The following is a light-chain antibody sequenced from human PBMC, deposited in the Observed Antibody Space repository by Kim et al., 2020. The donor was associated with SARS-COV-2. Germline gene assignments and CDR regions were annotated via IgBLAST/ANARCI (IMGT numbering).Light chain of an antibody. CDR2: GAS. V-gene: IGKV3-20*01. CDR1: QSVSSSY. J-gene: IGKJ4*01. CDR3: QQYGSSPLT. Sequence: EIVLTQSPGTLSLSPGERATLSCRASQSVSSSYLVWYQQKPGQAPRLLIYGASSRATGIPDRFSGSGSGTDFTLTISRLEPEDFAVYYCQQYGSSPLTFGGGTKVYIK.